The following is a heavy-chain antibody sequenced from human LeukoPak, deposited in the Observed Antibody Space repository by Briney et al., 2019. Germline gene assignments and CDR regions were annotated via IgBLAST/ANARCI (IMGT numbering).Heavy chain of an antibody. J-gene: IGHJ6*02. CDR1: GFTFSSYA. D-gene: IGHD1-1*01. Sequence: PGGSLRLSCAASGFTFSSYAMSWVRQAPGKGLEWVSAISGSGGSTYYADSVKGRFTISRDNSKNTLYLQMNSLRAEDTAVYYCAKADDLLYYYYYYGMDVWGQGTTVTVSS. V-gene: IGHV3-23*01. CDR2: ISGSGGST. CDR3: AKADDLLYYYYYYGMDV.